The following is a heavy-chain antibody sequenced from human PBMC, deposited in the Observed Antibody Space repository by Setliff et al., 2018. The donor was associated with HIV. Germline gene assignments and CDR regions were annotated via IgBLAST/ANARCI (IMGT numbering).Heavy chain of an antibody. J-gene: IGHJ4*02. CDR1: GYIFSSYG. CDR3: ARGPASGDYSYYFDY. Sequence: SVKVSCKASGYIFSSYGITWVRQAPGQGLEWMGGIIPIFGTANYAQKFQGRVTITTDESTSTAYMELSSLRSEDTAVYYCARGPASGDYSYYFDYWGQGTLVTVSS. D-gene: IGHD4-17*01. V-gene: IGHV1-69*05. CDR2: IIPIFGTA.